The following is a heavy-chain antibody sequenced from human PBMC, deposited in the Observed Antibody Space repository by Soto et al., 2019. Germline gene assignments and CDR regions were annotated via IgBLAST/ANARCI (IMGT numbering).Heavy chain of an antibody. CDR3: ASHSRDGYNYYDY. Sequence: SETLSLTCTVSGGSISSSSYYWGWIRQPPGKGLEWIGSIYYSGSTYYNPSLKSRVTISVDTSKNQFSLKLSSVTAADTAVNYCASHSRDGYNYYDYWGQGTLVTVSS. V-gene: IGHV4-39*01. J-gene: IGHJ4*02. CDR2: IYYSGST. CDR1: GGSISSSSYY. D-gene: IGHD5-12*01.